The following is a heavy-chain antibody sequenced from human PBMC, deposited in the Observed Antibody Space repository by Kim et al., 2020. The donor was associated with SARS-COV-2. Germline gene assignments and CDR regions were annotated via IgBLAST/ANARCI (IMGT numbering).Heavy chain of an antibody. CDR2: IAYDASHI. CDR3: VAEIGSGGFYR. J-gene: IGHJ5*02. V-gene: IGHV3-30*04. Sequence: GGSLRLSCAASGFSFSSHALHWVRQAPGKGLEWVALIAYDASHISYSDSVKGRFIISRDNAKSTLFLQMDSLRAEDTAVYYCVAEIGSGGFYRWGQGTL. CDR1: GFSFSSHA. D-gene: IGHD3-10*01.